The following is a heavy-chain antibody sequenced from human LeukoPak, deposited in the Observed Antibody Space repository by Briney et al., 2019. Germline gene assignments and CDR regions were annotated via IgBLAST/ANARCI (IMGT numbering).Heavy chain of an antibody. CDR2: INSDGSTT. V-gene: IGHV3-74*01. CDR1: GFTFSSNW. D-gene: IGHD3-22*01. J-gene: IGHJ4*02. CDR3: ARILDSSGSRGLSPFDY. Sequence: GGSLGLSCAASGFTFSSNWMHWVRQAPGKGLVWVSRINSDGSTTTYADSVKGRFTISRDNAKHTLYLQMNSLRAEDTAVYCCARILDSSGSRGLSPFDYWGQGTLVTVSS.